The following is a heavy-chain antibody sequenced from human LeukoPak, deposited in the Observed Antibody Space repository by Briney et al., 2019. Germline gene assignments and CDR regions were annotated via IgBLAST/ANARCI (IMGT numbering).Heavy chain of an antibody. V-gene: IGHV3-74*01. D-gene: IGHD3-10*01. CDR1: GFTFSNYA. Sequence: GASLRLSCAASGFTFSNYAMSWVRQAPGKGLVWVSRVKSDGSNPSYADSVKGRFTISRDNAENMLYLQMNTLGAEDTAVYYCARDIVSGSGSLDYWGQGTLVTVSS. CDR2: VKSDGSNP. J-gene: IGHJ4*02. CDR3: ARDIVSGSGSLDY.